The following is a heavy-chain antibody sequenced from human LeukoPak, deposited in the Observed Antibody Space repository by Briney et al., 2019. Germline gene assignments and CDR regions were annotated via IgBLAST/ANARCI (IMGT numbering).Heavy chain of an antibody. CDR2: IWYDGNSK. D-gene: IGHD2-2*01. Sequence: GGSLRLSCAASAFTFSSYGMHWVRLPPGKGLEWVAVIWYDGNSKYYADSVKGRFTISRDNSKNTLYLQMNSLRAEDTAVYYCAKDATYCSSTSCDTYYYYYMDVWGKGTTVTVSS. J-gene: IGHJ6*03. V-gene: IGHV3-33*06. CDR1: AFTFSSYG. CDR3: AKDATYCSSTSCDTYYYYYMDV.